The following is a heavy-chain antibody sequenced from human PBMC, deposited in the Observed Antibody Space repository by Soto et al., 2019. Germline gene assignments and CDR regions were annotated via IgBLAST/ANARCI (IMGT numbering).Heavy chain of an antibody. CDR1: GFTFGDYA. CDR3: TRVRSSSDSVRNYYYYYGMDV. Sequence: HPGGSLRLSFTASGFTFGDYAMSWFRQAPGKGLEWVGFIRSKAYGGTTEYAASVKGRFTISRDDSKSSAYLQMNSPKTEDTAVYYCTRVRSSSDSVRNYYYYYGMDVWGQGTTVTVSS. CDR2: IRSKAYGGTT. D-gene: IGHD6-6*01. V-gene: IGHV3-49*03. J-gene: IGHJ6*02.